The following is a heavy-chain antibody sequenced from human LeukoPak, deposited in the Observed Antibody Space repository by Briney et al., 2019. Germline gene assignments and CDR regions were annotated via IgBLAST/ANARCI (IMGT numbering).Heavy chain of an antibody. V-gene: IGHV3-30*02. D-gene: IGHD1-26*01. CDR3: AKNRGAGSHYYYHMNV. J-gene: IGHJ6*03. CDR1: GFTFSTYG. Sequence: GGSLRLSCAASGFTFSTYGVHWVRQAPGKGLEWVAFIQYNGGTKYYADSVKGRFTISRDNSKNTLYLQLNSLRVEDTAVYYCAKNRGAGSHYYYHMNVWGKGTTVTVSS. CDR2: IQYNGGTK.